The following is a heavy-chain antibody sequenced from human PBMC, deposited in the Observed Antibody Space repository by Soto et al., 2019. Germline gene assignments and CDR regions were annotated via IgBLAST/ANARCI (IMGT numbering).Heavy chain of an antibody. CDR1: GFTVSTKY. J-gene: IGHJ4*02. Sequence: EVQLVESGGGLVQPGGSLRLSCAASGFTVSTKYMSWVRQAPGKGLEWVSVIYSGGSTFYADSVRGRFTISRDNSKNTVNFKLTGRRAEDPAVYYWARDPGAADSWGQGPLFTVSS. CDR3: ARDPGAADS. V-gene: IGHV3-66*01. D-gene: IGHD7-27*01. CDR2: IYSGGST.